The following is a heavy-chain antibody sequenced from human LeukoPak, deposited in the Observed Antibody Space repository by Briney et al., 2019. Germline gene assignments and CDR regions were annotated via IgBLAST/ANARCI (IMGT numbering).Heavy chain of an antibody. CDR2: ISSSSSTI. Sequence: PWGSLRLTCAASGLTFSTHSMNWVRQAPGKGLEWVSYISSSSSTIYYADSVKGRFTISRDNAKNSLYLQMDSLRAEDTAVYYCARGNTLREDLVTLGNWGQGTLVTVSS. D-gene: IGHD1-26*01. J-gene: IGHJ4*01. CDR3: ARGNTLREDLVTLGN. CDR1: GLTFSTHS. V-gene: IGHV3-48*01.